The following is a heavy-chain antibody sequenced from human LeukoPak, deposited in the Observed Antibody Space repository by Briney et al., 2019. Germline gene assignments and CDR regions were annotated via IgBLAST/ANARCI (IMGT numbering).Heavy chain of an antibody. CDR2: IYYSGST. D-gene: IGHD5-18*01. V-gene: IGHV4-59*01. CDR1: GGSISSYY. J-gene: IGHJ4*02. CDR3: ARVLAGTAMVDY. Sequence: SETLSLTCTVSGGSISSYYWSWIRQPPGKGLEWIGYIYYSGSTNYNPSLKSRVTISVDTSKNQFSLKLSSVTAADTAVYYCARVLAGTAMVDYWGQGTLVTVSS.